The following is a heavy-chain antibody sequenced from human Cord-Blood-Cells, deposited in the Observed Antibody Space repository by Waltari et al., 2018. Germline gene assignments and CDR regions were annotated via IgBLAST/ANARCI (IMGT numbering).Heavy chain of an antibody. CDR3: ARGRGEPPEDAFDI. Sequence: QVQLVQSGAEVKKPGASVKASCKASGSTFTSYDIRRVRQATGQGLEWMGWMNPNSGNTGYAQKFQGRVTITRNTSISTAYMELSSLRSEDTTVYYCARGRGEPPEDAFDIWGQGTMVTVSS. CDR1: GSTFTSYD. V-gene: IGHV1-8*03. D-gene: IGHD3-10*01. J-gene: IGHJ3*02. CDR2: MNPNSGNT.